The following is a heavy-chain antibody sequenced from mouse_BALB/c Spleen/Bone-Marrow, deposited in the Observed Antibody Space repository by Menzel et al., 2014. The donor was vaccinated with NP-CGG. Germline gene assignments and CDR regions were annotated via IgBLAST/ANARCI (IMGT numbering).Heavy chain of an antibody. CDR3: SRGRRDALDY. CDR2: INPSNGGT. J-gene: IGHJ4*01. CDR1: GYTFTSYY. V-gene: IGHV1S81*02. Sequence: VQLQQSGAGLVKPGASVKLSCKASGYTFTSYYMYWVKQRPGQGLEWFGEINPSNGGTNFNEKFKNKATLTVDKSSSTAYMQLSSLTSEDSAVHYCSRGRRDALDYWGQGTSVTVSS.